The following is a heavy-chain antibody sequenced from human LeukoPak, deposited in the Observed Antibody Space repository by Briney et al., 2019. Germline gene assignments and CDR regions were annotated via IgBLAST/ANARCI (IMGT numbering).Heavy chain of an antibody. Sequence: PSETLSLTCTVSGGSISSYYWSWIRQPPGKGLEWIGYIYYSGSTNYNPSLKSRVTISVDTSKNQFSLKLSSVPAADTAVYYCARHRYSSGWSFWGQGTLVTVSS. D-gene: IGHD6-19*01. CDR2: IYYSGST. V-gene: IGHV4-59*08. J-gene: IGHJ4*02. CDR3: ARHRYSSGWSF. CDR1: GGSISSYY.